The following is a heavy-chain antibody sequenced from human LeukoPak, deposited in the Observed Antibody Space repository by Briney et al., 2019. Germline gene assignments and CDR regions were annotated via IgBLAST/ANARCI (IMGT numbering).Heavy chain of an antibody. CDR1: RYTFTNYY. J-gene: IGHJ4*02. CDR2: INPNNGDT. CDR3: ATETSQENQYYFDY. V-gene: IGHV1-2*06. Sequence: GASAKVSCKASRYTFTNYYIHWVRQAPGQGLEWMGRINPNNGDTDDAQKFQGRVTLTRDTSISTAYLDLSSLRSDDTAVYYRATETSQENQYYFDYWGQGTLVTVSS. D-gene: IGHD1-14*01.